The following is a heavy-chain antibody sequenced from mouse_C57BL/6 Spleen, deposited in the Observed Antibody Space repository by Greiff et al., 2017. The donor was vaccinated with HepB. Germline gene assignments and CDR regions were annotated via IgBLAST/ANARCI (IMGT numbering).Heavy chain of an antibody. CDR2: IYPGSGST. D-gene: IGHD2-5*01. CDR3: AGCPYSNYEGAWFAY. V-gene: IGHV1-55*01. J-gene: IGHJ3*01. Sequence: QVQLQQPGAELVKPGASVKMSCKASGYTFTSYWITWVKQRPGQGLEWIGDIYPGSGSTNYNEKFKSKATLTVDTSSSTAYMQLSSLTSEDSAVYYCAGCPYSNYEGAWFAYWGQGTLVTVSA. CDR1: GYTFTSYW.